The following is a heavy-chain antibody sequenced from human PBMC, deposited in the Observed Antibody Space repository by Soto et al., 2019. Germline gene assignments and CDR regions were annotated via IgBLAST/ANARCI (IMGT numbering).Heavy chain of an antibody. J-gene: IGHJ6*02. CDR1: GYTFTSYA. CDR3: AREWGYWDIVVVPAAYGMDV. V-gene: IGHV1-3*01. D-gene: IGHD2-2*01. CDR2: INAGNGNT. Sequence: KVSCKASGYTFTSYAMHWVRQAPGQRLEWMGWINAGNGNTKYSQKFQGRVTTTRDTSASTAYMELSSLRSEDTAVYYCAREWGYWDIVVVPAAYGMDVWGQGTTATVS.